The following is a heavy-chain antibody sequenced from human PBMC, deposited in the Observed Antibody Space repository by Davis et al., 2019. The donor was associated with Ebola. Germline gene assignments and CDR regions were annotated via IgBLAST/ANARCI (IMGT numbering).Heavy chain of an antibody. CDR1: GGSISNYY. CDR2: IYYSGST. J-gene: IGHJ6*02. Sequence: PSETLSLTCTVSGGSISNYYWSWIRQPPGKGLEWIGYIYYSGSTNYNPSLKSRVTISVDTSKNQFSLKLSSVTAADMAVYYCAVYYGSGNYAAGRPIMDDWGQGTTVTVSS. V-gene: IGHV4-59*01. CDR3: AVYYGSGNYAAGRPIMDD. D-gene: IGHD3-10*01.